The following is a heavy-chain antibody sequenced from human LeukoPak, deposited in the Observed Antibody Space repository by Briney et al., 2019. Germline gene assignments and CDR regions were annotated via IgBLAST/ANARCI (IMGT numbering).Heavy chain of an antibody. D-gene: IGHD3-10*01. CDR2: MNPNSGNT. CDR1: GYTFTSYD. V-gene: IGHV1-8*01. Sequence: ASVKVSCKASGYTFTSYDINWVRQATGQGLEWMGWMNPNSGNTGYAQKFQGRVTMTRNTSISTAYMELSSLRSEDTAVYYCARGGGKWFGELLEIYYYGMDVWGQGTAVTVSS. J-gene: IGHJ6*02. CDR3: ARGGGKWFGELLEIYYYGMDV.